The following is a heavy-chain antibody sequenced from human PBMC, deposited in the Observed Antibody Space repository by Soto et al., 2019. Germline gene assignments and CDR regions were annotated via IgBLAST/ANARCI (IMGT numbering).Heavy chain of an antibody. CDR1: GYTFTSNY. CDR3: ARDASGFDY. J-gene: IGHJ4*02. V-gene: IGHV1-46*01. D-gene: IGHD2-15*01. CDR2: VYPRDGST. Sequence: GASVKVSCKASGYTFTSNYMHWVRQAPGQGLEWMGIVYPRDGSTSYAQKFQDRVTMTSDTSTTTVYMELSSLRSDDTAIYYCARDASGFDYWGQGTLVTVSS.